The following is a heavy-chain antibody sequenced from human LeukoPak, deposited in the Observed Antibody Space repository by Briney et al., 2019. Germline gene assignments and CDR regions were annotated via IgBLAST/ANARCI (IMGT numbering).Heavy chain of an antibody. CDR1: GFTFSNAW. CDR3: TTDYVIAVSSWYFRELDY. J-gene: IGHJ4*02. V-gene: IGHV3-15*01. D-gene: IGHD6-13*01. CDR2: IKSKTDGGTT. Sequence: GGSLRLSCAASGFTFSNAWMSWVRQAPGKGLEWVGRIKSKTDGGTTDYAAPVKGRFTISRDDSKNTLYLQMNSLKTEDTAVYYCTTDYVIAVSSWYFRELDYWGQGTLVTVSS.